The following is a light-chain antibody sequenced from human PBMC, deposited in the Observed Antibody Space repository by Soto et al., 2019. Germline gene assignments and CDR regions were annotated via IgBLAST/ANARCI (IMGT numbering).Light chain of an antibody. V-gene: IGKV1-39*01. J-gene: IGKJ1*01. CDR2: AAS. CDR3: QQSYSSPWT. CDR1: QTITNY. Sequence: DIQMTQSPSSLSASVGDRVTITCRASQTITNYLNWYQQKPGKAPKLLIYAASTLLSGVPARFSGGGSGTDFTLILDSLQPEDFATYCCQQSYSSPWTFGQGTKVEIK.